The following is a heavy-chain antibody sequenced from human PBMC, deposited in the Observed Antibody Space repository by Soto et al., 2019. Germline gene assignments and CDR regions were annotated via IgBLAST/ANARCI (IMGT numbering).Heavy chain of an antibody. Sequence: GASVKVSCKASGYTFTGYYMHWVRQAPGQGLEWMGWINPNSGGTNYAQKFQGRVTMTRDTSISTAYMELSRLRSDDTAVYYCARESYSSGWPERTNWFDPWGQGTLVTVSS. J-gene: IGHJ5*02. CDR2: INPNSGGT. V-gene: IGHV1-2*02. D-gene: IGHD6-19*01. CDR3: ARESYSSGWPERTNWFDP. CDR1: GYTFTGYY.